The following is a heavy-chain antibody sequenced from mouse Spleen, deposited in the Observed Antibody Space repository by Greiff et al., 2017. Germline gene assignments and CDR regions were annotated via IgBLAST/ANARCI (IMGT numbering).Heavy chain of an antibody. CDR2: IHPNSGST. V-gene: IGHV1-64*01. D-gene: IGHD2-10*01. J-gene: IGHJ3*01. CDR3: ARRPYYEAWFAY. CDR1: GYTFTSYW. Sequence: QVQLQQSGAELVKPGASVKLSCKASGYTFTSYWMHWVKQRPGQGLEWIGMIHPNSGSTNYNEKFKSKATLTVDKSSSTAYMQLSSLTSVDSAVYYCARRPYYEAWFAYWGQGTLVTVSA.